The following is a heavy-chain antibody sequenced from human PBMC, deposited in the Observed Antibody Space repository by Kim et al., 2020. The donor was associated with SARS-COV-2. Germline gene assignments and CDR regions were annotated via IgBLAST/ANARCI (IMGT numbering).Heavy chain of an antibody. J-gene: IGHJ3*02. Sequence: SETLSLTCTVSSGSISSYYWSWIRQPPGKELEWLAYIYYIGNTNYNPSLKSRVTISVDTSKNQFSLKLSSVTAADTAVYYCARTVGYCSSTRCDRAYFDIWGPGTMVTVSS. CDR3: ARTVGYCSSTRCDRAYFDI. CDR1: SGSISSYY. CDR2: IYYIGNT. V-gene: IGHV4-59*01. D-gene: IGHD2-2*01.